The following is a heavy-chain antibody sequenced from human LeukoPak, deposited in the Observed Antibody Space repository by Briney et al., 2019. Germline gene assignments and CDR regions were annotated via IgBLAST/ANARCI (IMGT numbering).Heavy chain of an antibody. V-gene: IGHV1-2*02. CDR3: ARDQDVYCSSTSCYDY. CDR1: GYTFTGYY. D-gene: IGHD2-2*01. Sequence: ASVKVSCKASGYTFTGYYMHWVRQAPGQGLEWMGWINPNSRGTNYAQKFQGRVTMTRDTSISTAYMELSRLRSDDTAVYYCARDQDVYCSSTSCYDYWGQGTLVTVSS. CDR2: INPNSRGT. J-gene: IGHJ4*02.